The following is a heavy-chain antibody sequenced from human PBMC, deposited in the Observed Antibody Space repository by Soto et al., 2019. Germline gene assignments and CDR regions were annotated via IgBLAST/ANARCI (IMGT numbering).Heavy chain of an antibody. CDR2: INHSGST. CDR1: GGSFSDYY. CDR3: GGGRAFMSRVALEI. J-gene: IGHJ3*02. D-gene: IGHD1-26*01. V-gene: IGHV4-34*02. Sequence: QVQLQQRGAGLLKPSETLSLTCAVLGGSFSDYYWTWIRQPPGKGLEGIGEINHSGSTSYNASLKSLLTLSVDASTKEFSLNLSSVAAADTAAYDGGGGRAFMSRVALEIWGQGTMVTVSS.